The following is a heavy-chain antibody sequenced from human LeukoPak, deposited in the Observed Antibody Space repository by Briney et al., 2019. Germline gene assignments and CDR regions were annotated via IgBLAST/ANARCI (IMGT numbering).Heavy chain of an antibody. J-gene: IGHJ4*02. D-gene: IGHD2-21*02. CDR3: ARGGSRVVTYGNFDY. CDR2: ISTYSGNT. V-gene: IGHV1-18*01. CDR1: GYTFTSCA. Sequence: ASVKVSCKPSGYTFTSCALSWVRQAPGLGLEWMGWISTYSGNTNYAQKLQGRITMTIETSTSTAYMELRSLRSDDTAVYYCARGGSRVVTYGNFDYWGQGTLVTVSS.